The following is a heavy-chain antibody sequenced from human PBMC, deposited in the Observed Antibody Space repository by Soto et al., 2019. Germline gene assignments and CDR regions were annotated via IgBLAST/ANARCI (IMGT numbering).Heavy chain of an antibody. J-gene: IGHJ4*02. V-gene: IGHV3-23*01. CDR3: AKDRSGATPYFVAY. D-gene: IGHD1-26*01. CDR2: ISGSGGTK. CDR1: GFTFSSYA. Sequence: EVQLLESGGGLVQPGGSLRLSCAASGFTFSSYAMSWVRQAPGKGLEWVSGISGSGGTKYHADSVKGRFTISRVNSTNALYLQMSSLRAEDAALYYCAKDRSGATPYFVAYWGQGAVVTVSS.